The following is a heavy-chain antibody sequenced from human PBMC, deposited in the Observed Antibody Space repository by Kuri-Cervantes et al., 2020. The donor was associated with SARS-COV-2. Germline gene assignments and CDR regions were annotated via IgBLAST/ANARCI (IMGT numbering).Heavy chain of an antibody. V-gene: IGHV1-3*01. CDR1: GYTLTSYA. Sequence: ASVKVSCKASGYTLTSYAMHWVRQAPGQRLEWMGWINAGNGNTKYSQKFQGRVTITRDTSASTAYMELSGLRSEDTAVYYCARDALHYDFWSGPYFDYWGQGTLVTVSS. J-gene: IGHJ4*02. D-gene: IGHD3-3*01. CDR2: INAGNGNT. CDR3: ARDALHYDFWSGPYFDY.